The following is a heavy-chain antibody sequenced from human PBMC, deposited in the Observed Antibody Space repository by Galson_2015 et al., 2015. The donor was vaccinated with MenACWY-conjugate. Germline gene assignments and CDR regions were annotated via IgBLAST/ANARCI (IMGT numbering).Heavy chain of an antibody. CDR1: GGTFSSHG. CDR3: ARLAGEFWSGYNISFYYGLDV. D-gene: IGHD3-3*01. J-gene: IGHJ6*02. Sequence: SVKVSCKASGGTFSSHGFSWVRQAPGQGLEWMGDIIPIFGKVNYAQNFQGRVTITADESTSTAYMELSSLRSEDTAVYYCARLAGEFWSGYNISFYYGLDVWGQGTTVTVSS. CDR2: IIPIFGKV. V-gene: IGHV1-69*13.